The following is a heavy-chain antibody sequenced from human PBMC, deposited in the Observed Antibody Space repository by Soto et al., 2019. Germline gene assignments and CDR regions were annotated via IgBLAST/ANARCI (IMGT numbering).Heavy chain of an antibody. Sequence: QVQLVQSGAEVQKPGASVKVSCKASGYTFTGYYMHWVRQAPGQGLEWMGWINPNSGGTNYAQKFQGRMTITADESTSRAYMELSSLRSEGTAVYYCHMYGSGRYLTNYYYYGMDVWGQGTTVTVSS. V-gene: IGHV1-2*02. CDR1: GYTFTGYY. J-gene: IGHJ6*02. CDR3: HMYGSGRYLTNYYYYGMDV. D-gene: IGHD3-10*01. CDR2: INPNSGGT.